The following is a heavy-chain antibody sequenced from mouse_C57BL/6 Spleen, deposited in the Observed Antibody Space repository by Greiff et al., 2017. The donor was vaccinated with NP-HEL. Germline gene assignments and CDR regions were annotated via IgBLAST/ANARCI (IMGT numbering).Heavy chain of an antibody. CDR3: ARTFYYCNDGGY. D-gene: IGHD2-2*01. J-gene: IGHJ2*01. V-gene: IGHV14-2*01. CDR1: GFNIKDYY. Sequence: EVKLQESGAELVKPGASVKLSCTASGFNIKDYYMHWVKQRPDQGLEWLGRIDPEDGETKYAPKFQGKATITADTSSNTAYLQLSSLTSGDTAVYYWARTFYYCNDGGYWGQGTTLTVAS. CDR2: IDPEDGET.